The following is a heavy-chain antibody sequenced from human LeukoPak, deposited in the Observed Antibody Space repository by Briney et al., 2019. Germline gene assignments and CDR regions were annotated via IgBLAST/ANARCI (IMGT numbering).Heavy chain of an antibody. CDR2: ISGDGGST. Sequence: GGSLRLSCAASGFTFDDYAMHWVRQTPGKGLEWVSLISGDGGSTYYADSVKGRFTISRDNSKNSLYLQMSSLRTEDTALYYCAKGRWGTMSWFDPWGQGTLVTVSS. V-gene: IGHV3-43*02. J-gene: IGHJ5*02. CDR1: GFTFDDYA. CDR3: AKGRWGTMSWFDP. D-gene: IGHD3-16*01.